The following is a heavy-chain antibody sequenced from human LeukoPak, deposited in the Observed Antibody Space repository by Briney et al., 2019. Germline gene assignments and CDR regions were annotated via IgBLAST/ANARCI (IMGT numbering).Heavy chain of an antibody. CDR3: ARVAVILRVRGNWFDP. CDR2: INPNSGGT. J-gene: IGHJ5*02. V-gene: IGHV1-2*02. D-gene: IGHD3-16*02. CDR1: GYTFTGYF. Sequence: GASVKVSCKASGYTFTGYFLHWVRQAPGQGLEWMGWINPNSGGTNYAQKFQGRVTMTRDTSISTAYMELSRLRSDDTAVYYCARVAVILRVRGNWFDPWGQGTLVTVSS.